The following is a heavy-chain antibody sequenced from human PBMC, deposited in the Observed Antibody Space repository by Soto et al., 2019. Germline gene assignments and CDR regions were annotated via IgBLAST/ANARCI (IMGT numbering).Heavy chain of an antibody. CDR2: IIPILGIA. J-gene: IGHJ4*02. Sequence: SVKVSCKASGGTFSSYTISWVRQAPGQGLEWMGRIIPILGIANYAQKFQGRVTITADKSTSTAYMELSSLRSEDTAVYYCARSSQPTYDILTGYYIGYWGQGTLVTVSS. CDR3: ARSSQPTYDILTGYYIGY. V-gene: IGHV1-69*02. CDR1: GGTFSSYT. D-gene: IGHD3-9*01.